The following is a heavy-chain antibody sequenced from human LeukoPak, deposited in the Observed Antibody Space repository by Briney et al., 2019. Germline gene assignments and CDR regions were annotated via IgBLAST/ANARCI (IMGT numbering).Heavy chain of an antibody. J-gene: IGHJ4*02. CDR2: INHSGST. V-gene: IGHV4-34*01. CDR3: ARSTNRDASGSYYYDS. D-gene: IGHD3-10*01. CDR1: GGSFSGYY. Sequence: KSSETLSLTCAVYGGSFSGYYWSWIRQPPGDGLEWIGEINHSGSTNYNPSLKSRITISIDTSRNQLSLKLDSVTASDTAVYYCARSTNRDASGSYYYDSWGPGTLVTVTS.